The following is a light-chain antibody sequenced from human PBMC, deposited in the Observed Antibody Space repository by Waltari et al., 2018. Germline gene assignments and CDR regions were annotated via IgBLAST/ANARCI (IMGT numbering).Light chain of an antibody. CDR3: QHYHSLPYT. CDR1: QDITTV. V-gene: IGKV1-33*01. CDR2: DAS. J-gene: IGKJ2*01. Sequence: DIQLTQSPSSLAAAGEDKVTIPGQATQDITTVLSWFQQKPGKAPQLLIYDASSLQAGVPSRFSGTGSGTAFSFTITSLQPEDSATYYCQHYHSLPYTFGRGTKLHIK.